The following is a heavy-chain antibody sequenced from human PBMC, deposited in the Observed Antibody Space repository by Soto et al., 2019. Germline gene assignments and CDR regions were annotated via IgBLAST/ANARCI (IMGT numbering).Heavy chain of an antibody. CDR3: ARDLMVRGVMTYFDY. D-gene: IGHD3-10*01. CDR1: GFTFSSYS. J-gene: IGHJ4*02. Sequence: EVQLVESGGGLVKPGGSLRLSCAASGFTFSSYSMNWVRQAPGKGLEWVSSISSSSSYIYYADSVKGRFTISRDNAKNSLYLQMNSLRAEDTAVYYCARDLMVRGVMTYFDYWGQGTLVTVSS. CDR2: ISSSSSYI. V-gene: IGHV3-21*01.